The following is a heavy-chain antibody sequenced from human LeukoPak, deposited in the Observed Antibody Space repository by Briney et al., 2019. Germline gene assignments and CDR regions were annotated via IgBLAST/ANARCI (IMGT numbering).Heavy chain of an antibody. CDR1: GFTFSNAW. J-gene: IGHJ4*02. CDR3: TTDLETYYDFWSGYHEAQL. V-gene: IGHV3-15*01. Sequence: GGSLRLSCAASGFTFSNAWMSWVRQAPGKGLEWVGRIKSKTDGGTTDYAAPVKGRFTISRDDSKNTLYLQMNSLKTEDTAVYYCTTDLETYYDFWSGYHEAQLWGQGTLVTVSS. CDR2: IKSKTDGGTT. D-gene: IGHD3-3*01.